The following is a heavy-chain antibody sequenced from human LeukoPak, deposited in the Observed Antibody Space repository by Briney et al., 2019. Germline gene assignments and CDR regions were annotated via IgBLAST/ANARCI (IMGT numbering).Heavy chain of an antibody. CDR1: GDSISRHY. Sequence: SETLSLTCTVSGDSISRHYWSWIRQPPGKGLEWIGCIYCSGSTSYNPSLKSRVTISVDTSNNQFSLKLTSMTAADTAIYFCARERLIAGATVFDYWGQGTLVTASS. J-gene: IGHJ4*02. V-gene: IGHV4-59*11. D-gene: IGHD1-26*01. CDR2: IYCSGST. CDR3: ARERLIAGATVFDY.